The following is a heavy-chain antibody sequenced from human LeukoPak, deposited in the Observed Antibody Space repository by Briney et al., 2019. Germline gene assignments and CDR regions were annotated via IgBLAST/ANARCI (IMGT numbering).Heavy chain of an antibody. CDR2: IYHSGST. CDR3: VRGGNGGNWYYFDY. D-gene: IGHD4-23*01. V-gene: IGHV4-30-2*01. J-gene: IGHJ4*02. Sequence: SETLSLTCAVSGGSISSGGYSWSWIRQPPGKGLEWIGYIYHSGSTYYNPSLKSRVTISVDRSKNQFSLKLSSVTAADTAVYYCVRGGNGGNWYYFDYWGQGTLVTVSS. CDR1: GGSISSGGYS.